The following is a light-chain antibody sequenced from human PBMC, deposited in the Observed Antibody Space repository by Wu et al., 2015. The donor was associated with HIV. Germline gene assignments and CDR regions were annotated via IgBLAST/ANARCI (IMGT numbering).Light chain of an antibody. Sequence: EIVMTQSPATLSVSPGERATLSCRASQSVSSNLAWYQQKPGQPPRLLIYGGSRRATGIPGRFSGSGSGTDFSLTISRLEPEDFAVYYCHQYGRSPPFTFGPGTKVDIK. V-gene: IGKV3-20*01. CDR2: GGS. J-gene: IGKJ3*01. CDR1: QSVSSN. CDR3: HQYGRSPPFT.